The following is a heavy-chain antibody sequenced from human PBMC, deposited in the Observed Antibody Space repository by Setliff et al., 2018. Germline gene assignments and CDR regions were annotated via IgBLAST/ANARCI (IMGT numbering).Heavy chain of an antibody. Sequence: GASVKVSCKASGYTFTGYYVHWVRQAPGQGLEWMGWINPNSGGTDYTQKFQGRVTVTRDTSISTAYMELSRLRSDDTVVYYCARGGDILTGDTPWAFDIWGRGTMVTVSS. CDR2: INPNSGGT. J-gene: IGHJ3*02. CDR1: GYTFTGYY. D-gene: IGHD3-9*01. CDR3: ARGGDILTGDTPWAFDI. V-gene: IGHV1-2*02.